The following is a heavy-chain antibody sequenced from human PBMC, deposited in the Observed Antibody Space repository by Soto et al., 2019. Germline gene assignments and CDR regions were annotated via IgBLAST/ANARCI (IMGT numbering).Heavy chain of an antibody. CDR1: GFTFSSYA. CDR3: AKDRADRYDHQRGYYYYYYMDV. J-gene: IGHJ6*03. CDR2: ISGSGGST. V-gene: IGHV3-23*01. D-gene: IGHD3-16*01. Sequence: EVQLLESGGGLVQPGGSLRLSCAASGFTFSSYAMSWVRQAPGKGLEWVSAISGSGGSTYYADSVKGRFTISRDKSKNTLYLQMNSLRAEDTAVYYCAKDRADRYDHQRGYYYYYYMDVWGKGTTVTVSS.